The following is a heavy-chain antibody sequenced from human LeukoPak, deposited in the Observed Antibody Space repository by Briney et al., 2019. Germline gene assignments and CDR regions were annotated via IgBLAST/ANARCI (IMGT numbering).Heavy chain of an antibody. D-gene: IGHD4-17*01. J-gene: IGHJ6*02. CDR2: IYSGGST. Sequence: GGSLSLSCAASGFTISSNYLSWVRQPPGKGLEWVSVIYSGGSTYYADSVRGRFTISRDNSKNTLYLQMNSLRAEDTAVYYCAGTDYGDYSTGYYGMDVWGQGTTVTVSS. V-gene: IGHV3-66*01. CDR3: AGTDYGDYSTGYYGMDV. CDR1: GFTISSNY.